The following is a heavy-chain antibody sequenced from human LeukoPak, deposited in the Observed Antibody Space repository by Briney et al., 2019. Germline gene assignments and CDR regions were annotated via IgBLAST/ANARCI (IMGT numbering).Heavy chain of an antibody. CDR2: ISYDGSNK. CDR1: GFTFSSYA. D-gene: IGHD5-12*01. V-gene: IGHV3-30*04. J-gene: IGHJ6*03. CDR3: ARGGDSGYDWDYYYYYMDV. Sequence: GGSLRLSCAASGFTFSSYAMHWVRQAPGKGLEWVAVISYDGSNKYYADSVKGRFTISRDNAKNSLYLQMNSLRAEDTAVYYCARGGDSGYDWDYYYYYMDVWGKGTTVTVSS.